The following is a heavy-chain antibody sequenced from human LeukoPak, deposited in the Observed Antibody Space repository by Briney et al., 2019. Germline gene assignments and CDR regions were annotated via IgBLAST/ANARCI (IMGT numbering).Heavy chain of an antibody. V-gene: IGHV3-23*01. CDR2: ISGSGGST. CDR1: GFTFSSYW. CDR3: AKGTGGNSGY. Sequence: GGSLRLSCAASGFTFSSYWMTWVRQAPGKGLEWVSAISGSGGSTYYADSVKGRFTISRDNSKNTLYLQMNSLRAEDTAVYYCAKGTGGNSGYWGQGTLVTVSS. J-gene: IGHJ4*02. D-gene: IGHD4-23*01.